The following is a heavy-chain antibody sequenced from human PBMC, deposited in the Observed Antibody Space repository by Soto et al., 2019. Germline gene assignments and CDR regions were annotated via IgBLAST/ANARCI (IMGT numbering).Heavy chain of an antibody. CDR2: IYWDDDK. Sequence: SGPTLVNPTQTLTLTCTFSGFSLSTSGVGVGWIRQPPGKALEWLALIYWDDDKRYSPSLKSRLTITKDTSKNQVVLTMTNMDPVDTATYYCAHSRNDYDILTVPFDYWGQGTLVTVSS. J-gene: IGHJ4*02. V-gene: IGHV2-5*02. CDR3: AHSRNDYDILTVPFDY. CDR1: GFSLSTSGVG. D-gene: IGHD3-9*01.